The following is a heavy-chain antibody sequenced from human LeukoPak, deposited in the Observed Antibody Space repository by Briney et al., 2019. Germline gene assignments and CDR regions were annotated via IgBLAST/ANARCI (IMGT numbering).Heavy chain of an antibody. CDR3: TRCLRGGGNDSGDLLDY. Sequence: PGGSLRLSCAASGFTFSSFWMTWVRQAPGKGLEWLASVKQDGSEIYYVDSVKGRFTISRDNAEKSLYLQMNTLRAEDTAVYYCTRCLRGGGNDSGDLLDYWGQGSLVTVSS. CDR2: VKQDGSEI. CDR1: GFTFSSFW. D-gene: IGHD4-17*01. V-gene: IGHV3-7*01. J-gene: IGHJ4*02.